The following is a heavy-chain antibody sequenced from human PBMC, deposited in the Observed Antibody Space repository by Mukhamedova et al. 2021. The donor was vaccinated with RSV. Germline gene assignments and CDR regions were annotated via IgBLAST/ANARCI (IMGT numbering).Heavy chain of an antibody. CDR2: IYYSGST. CDR3: ARLVAKRRDMVVVVAAHFDY. J-gene: IGHJ4*02. V-gene: IGHV4-39*01. D-gene: IGHD2-15*01. Sequence: GLEWIGSIYYSGSTYYNPSLKSRVTISVDTSKNQFSLKLSSVTAADTAVYYCARLVAKRRDMVVVVAAHFDYWGQGTLVTVSS.